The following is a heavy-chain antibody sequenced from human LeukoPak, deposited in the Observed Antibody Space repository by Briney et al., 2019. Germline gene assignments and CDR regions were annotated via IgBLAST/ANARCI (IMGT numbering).Heavy chain of an antibody. J-gene: IGHJ4*02. CDR3: ARGRYNSKTDFDY. V-gene: IGHV4-39*07. CDR2: IHSSGNI. Sequence: SETLSLTCTVSGDSISSSDYTWGWIRQPPGKGLEWIGSIHSSGNIYYNPSLKSRVTISLDTSNNQFSLRLFSVPAADTAVYYCARGRYNSKTDFDYWGQGTLVTGSS. D-gene: IGHD3-16*02. CDR1: GDSISSSDYT.